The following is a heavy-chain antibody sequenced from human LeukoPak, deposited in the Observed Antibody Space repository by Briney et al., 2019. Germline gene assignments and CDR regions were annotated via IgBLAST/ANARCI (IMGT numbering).Heavy chain of an antibody. J-gene: IGHJ4*02. CDR3: ARDWQLVPFDY. Sequence: GGSLRLSCAASGFTFSSYWMHWVRQAPGKGLVWVSRINSDGSSTSYADSVKGRSTISRDNAKNTLYLQMNSLRAEDTAVYYCARDWQLVPFDYWGQGTLVTVSS. D-gene: IGHD6-6*01. CDR2: INSDGSST. CDR1: GFTFSSYW. V-gene: IGHV3-74*01.